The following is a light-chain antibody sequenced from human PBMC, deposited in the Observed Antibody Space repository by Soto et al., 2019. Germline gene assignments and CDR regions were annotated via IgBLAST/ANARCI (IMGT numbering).Light chain of an antibody. CDR2: DSS. Sequence: DIPMTQSPSTLFASVGDRVTITCRASRSVRNWLAWYQQKPGRAPQLLIYDSSTLEPGVPSRFRGSGSGTEFTLTINGLQPDDFATYYCQQYDGYSPQTFGQGTKVEIK. CDR1: RSVRNW. V-gene: IGKV1-5*01. CDR3: QQYDGYSPQT. J-gene: IGKJ1*01.